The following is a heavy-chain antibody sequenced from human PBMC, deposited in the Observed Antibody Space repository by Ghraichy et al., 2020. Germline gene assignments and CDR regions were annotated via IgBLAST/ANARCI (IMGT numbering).Heavy chain of an antibody. D-gene: IGHD5-18*01. CDR1: GGSINSYF. CDR2: IYTSGTT. CDR3: AAMVAVYYFDY. J-gene: IGHJ4*02. V-gene: IGHV4-4*07. Sequence: SCTVSGGSINSYFWSWIRQPAGKGLEWIGRIYTSGTTTYNPSLKSRVTMSVDTSKSQFSLKLTSVTAADTAVYYCAAMVAVYYFDYWGPGTVVTVSS.